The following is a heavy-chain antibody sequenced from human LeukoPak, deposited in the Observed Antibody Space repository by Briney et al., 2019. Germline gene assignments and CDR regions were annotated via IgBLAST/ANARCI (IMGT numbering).Heavy chain of an antibody. V-gene: IGHV3-33*08. D-gene: IGHD3-10*01. CDR3: ARAPPYYYGSGSYYSLYWFDP. Sequence: GGSLRLSCAASAFTFNNYAMHWVRQAPGKGLEWVAVIWYDGSNKYYADSVKGRFTISRDNSKNTLYLQMNSLRAEDTAVYYCARAPPYYYGSGSYYSLYWFDPWGQGTLVTVSS. J-gene: IGHJ5*02. CDR1: AFTFNNYA. CDR2: IWYDGSNK.